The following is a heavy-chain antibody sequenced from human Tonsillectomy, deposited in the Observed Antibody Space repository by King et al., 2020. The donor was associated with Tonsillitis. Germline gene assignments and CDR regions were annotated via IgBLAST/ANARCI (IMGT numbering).Heavy chain of an antibody. Sequence: VQLVESGGGLVQPGGSLRLSCAASGFTITSYNMHWVRQAPGKGLEFVSAIDNNGGGTYYSNSVKGRFTISRDNSKNTLYLQMGSLRAEDMAVYYCARVGYGDYGLTEPYYYYYYMDVWGKGTTVTVSS. CDR3: ARVGYGDYGLTEPYYYYYYMDV. J-gene: IGHJ6*03. V-gene: IGHV3-64*01. D-gene: IGHD4-17*01. CDR2: IDNNGGGT. CDR1: GFTITSYN.